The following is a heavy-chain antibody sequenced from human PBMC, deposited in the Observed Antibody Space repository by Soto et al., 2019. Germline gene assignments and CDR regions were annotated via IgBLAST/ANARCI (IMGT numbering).Heavy chain of an antibody. J-gene: IGHJ4*02. V-gene: IGHV4-59*01. CDR2: IYYSGST. CDR3: ARGHTSGYFKYFFGY. CDR1: GGSINSYY. Sequence: PSETLSLTCTVSGGSINSYYWSWIRQPPGKGLEWIGYIYYSGSTNYNPSLKSRVTISIDTSENQFSLKLTSVTAADTALYYCARGHTSGYFKYFFGYWGQGALVTVPS. D-gene: IGHD3-22*01.